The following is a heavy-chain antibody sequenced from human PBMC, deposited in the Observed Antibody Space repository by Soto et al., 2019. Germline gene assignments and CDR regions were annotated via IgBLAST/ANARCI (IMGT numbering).Heavy chain of an antibody. CDR2: IYYSGST. Sequence: SETLSLTCTVSGGSISSSDYYWGWIRQPPGKGLEWIGSIYYSGSTYYNPSLKSRVTISVDTSKNHFSLKLSSVTAADTAVYYCARHVTQFHYDFWSGYTWISQVVPNNWFDPWGQGTLVTVSS. V-gene: IGHV4-39*01. J-gene: IGHJ5*02. D-gene: IGHD3-3*01. CDR3: ARHVTQFHYDFWSGYTWISQVVPNNWFDP. CDR1: GGSISSSDYY.